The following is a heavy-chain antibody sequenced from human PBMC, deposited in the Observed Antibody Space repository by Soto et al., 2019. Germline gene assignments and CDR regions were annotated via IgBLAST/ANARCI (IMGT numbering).Heavy chain of an antibody. Sequence: SETLSLACTVSGASISGFYWSWIRKSAGKGLEWIGRIYATGTTDYNPSLKSRVMMSVDTSKKQFSLKLRSVTAADTAVYYCVRDGTKTLRDWFDPWGQGISVTVSS. D-gene: IGHD1-1*01. V-gene: IGHV4-4*07. CDR1: GASISGFY. J-gene: IGHJ5*02. CDR3: VRDGTKTLRDWFDP. CDR2: IYATGTT.